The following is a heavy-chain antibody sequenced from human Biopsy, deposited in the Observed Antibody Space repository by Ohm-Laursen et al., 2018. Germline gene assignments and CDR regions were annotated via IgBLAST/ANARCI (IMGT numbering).Heavy chain of an antibody. V-gene: IGHV3-21*06. CDR1: GFSLTNYT. CDR2: ISASSSYI. J-gene: IGHJ5*01. Sequence: SLRLSCAASGFSLTNYTTNWVRQAPGKGLEWVSSISASSSYIYYADSVKGRFTVSRDNTKNTLYLQMNSLRAADTAIYFCATELLPPGVGGPWLDSWGQGTPVTVSS. D-gene: IGHD3-10*01. CDR3: ATELLPPGVGGPWLDS.